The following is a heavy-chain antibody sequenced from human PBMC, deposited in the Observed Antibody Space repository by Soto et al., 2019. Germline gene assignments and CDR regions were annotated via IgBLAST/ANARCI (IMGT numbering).Heavy chain of an antibody. D-gene: IGHD3-9*01. J-gene: IGHJ6*02. CDR1: GFTFSSYA. Sequence: GSLRLSCAASGFTFSSYAMSWVRQAPGKGLEWVPAISGSGGSTYYADSVKGRFTISRDNSKNTLYLQMNSLRAEDTAVYYCAKDGTGYYYGMDVWGQGTTVTVSS. CDR3: AKDGTGYYYGMDV. V-gene: IGHV3-23*01. CDR2: ISGSGGST.